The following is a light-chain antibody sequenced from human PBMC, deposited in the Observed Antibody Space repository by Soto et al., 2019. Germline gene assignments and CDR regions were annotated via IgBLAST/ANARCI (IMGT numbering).Light chain of an antibody. J-gene: IGKJ5*01. Sequence: DIVMTQSPDSLTVCLGERATINCNSIQPFLRSSNNKNHLAWYQQKPTQSPKMLISWASTRESGVPDRFSGSGSGTEFTLTISSLQAEDAAVYYCQQYYDVPVTFGQGTRLEIK. V-gene: IGKV4-1*01. CDR1: QPFLRSSNNKNH. CDR3: QQYYDVPVT. CDR2: WAS.